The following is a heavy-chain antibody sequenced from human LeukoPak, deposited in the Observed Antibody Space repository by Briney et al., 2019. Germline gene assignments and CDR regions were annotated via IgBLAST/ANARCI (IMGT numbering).Heavy chain of an antibody. V-gene: IGHV1-69*06. D-gene: IGHD2-2*01. CDR2: IIPIFGTA. J-gene: IGHJ4*02. CDR3: ARALVVPAAMDY. Sequence: SVNVSCKASGGTFSSYAISWVRQTPGQGLEWMGGIIPIFGTANYAQKFQGRVTITAGKSTSTAYMELSSLGSEDTAVYYCARALVVPAAMDYWGQGTLVTVSS. CDR1: GGTFSSYA.